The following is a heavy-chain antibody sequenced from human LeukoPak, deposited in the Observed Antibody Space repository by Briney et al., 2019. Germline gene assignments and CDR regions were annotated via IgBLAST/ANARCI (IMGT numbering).Heavy chain of an antibody. V-gene: IGHV3-74*01. CDR2: INSDGSST. D-gene: IGHD6-19*01. J-gene: IGHJ4*02. CDR3: ASGGRYSSGWYGYYFDY. Sequence: GGSLRLSCAASGFTVSSNYMSWVRQAPGKGLVWVSRINSDGSSTSYADSVKGRFTISRDNAKNTLYLQMNSLRAEDTAVYYCASGGRYSSGWYGYYFDYWGQGTPVTVSS. CDR1: GFTVSSNY.